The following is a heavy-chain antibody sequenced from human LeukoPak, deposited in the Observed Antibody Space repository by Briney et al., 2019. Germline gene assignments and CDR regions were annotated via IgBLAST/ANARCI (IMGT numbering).Heavy chain of an antibody. Sequence: GGSLRLSCATSGFTFSSYGMHWVRQAPGKGLEWVTFIRYDGSNKYYADSVKGRFTISRDNSKNTLYLQMNSLRAEDTAVYYCARAEQQLANFFDYWGQGTLVTVSS. CDR2: IRYDGSNK. CDR1: GFTFSSYG. D-gene: IGHD6-13*01. V-gene: IGHV3-30*02. J-gene: IGHJ4*02. CDR3: ARAEQQLANFFDY.